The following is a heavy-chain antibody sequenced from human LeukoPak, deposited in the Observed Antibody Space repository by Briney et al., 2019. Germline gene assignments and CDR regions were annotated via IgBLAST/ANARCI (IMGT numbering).Heavy chain of an antibody. D-gene: IGHD3-9*01. Sequence: GSVKVSCKASGYTFTSYGISWVRQAPGQGLEWMGWISAYNGNTNYAQKLQGRVTMTTDTSTSTAYMELRSLRSDDTAVYYCARDLSPSYDILSPIPSYWGQGTLVTVSS. CDR2: ISAYNGNT. CDR3: ARDLSPSYDILSPIPSY. V-gene: IGHV1-18*01. CDR1: GYTFTSYG. J-gene: IGHJ4*02.